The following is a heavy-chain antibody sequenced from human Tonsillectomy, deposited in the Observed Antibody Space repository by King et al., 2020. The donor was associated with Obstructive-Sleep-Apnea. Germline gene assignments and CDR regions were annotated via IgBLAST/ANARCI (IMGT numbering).Heavy chain of an antibody. Sequence: VQLVESGGGLVKPGGSLRLSCAASGFTLSDYYMTWIRQAPGKGLEWGSYISSSGGTIYCADSVKGRFTISRDNAKNSLYLQMNSLRAADTAVYYCAGGSCSGGSCPPSTLWGQGTLVTVSS. V-gene: IGHV3-11*01. CDR1: GFTLSDYY. CDR2: ISSSGGTI. J-gene: IGHJ4*02. CDR3: AGGSCSGGSCPPSTL. D-gene: IGHD2-15*01.